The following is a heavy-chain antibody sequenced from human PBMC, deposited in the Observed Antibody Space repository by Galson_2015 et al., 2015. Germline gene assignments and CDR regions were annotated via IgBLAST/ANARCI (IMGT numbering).Heavy chain of an antibody. CDR2: VNTNTGNP. Sequence: SVKVSCKASGFPFTSYAVNWVRQAPGQGLEWMGRVNTNTGNPTYAQAFTGRFVFSLDTSVSTAYLQITSLKAEDTAVYYCARSWWGYDYSSATNWLDPWGQGTLVTVSS. V-gene: IGHV7-4-1*02. D-gene: IGHD3-3*01. CDR1: GFPFTSYA. CDR3: ARSWWGYDYSSATNWLDP. J-gene: IGHJ5*02.